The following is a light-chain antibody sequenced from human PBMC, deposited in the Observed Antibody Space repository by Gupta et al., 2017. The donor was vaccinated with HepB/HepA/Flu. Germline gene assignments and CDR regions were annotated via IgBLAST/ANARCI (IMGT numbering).Light chain of an antibody. CDR2: CKD. CDR3: DDWDARLNGWV. J-gene: IGLJ3*02. Sequence: HSVLTQLPSASWTPGLRATISCSGSSPNIGSNTVNWYQQLQETEPNLLIFCKDRRPSGVIARCLCYSTCTYASPVTICLQSEEEADDYCDDWDARLNGWVFGTGTKLTVL. CDR1: SPNIGSNT. V-gene: IGLV1-44*01.